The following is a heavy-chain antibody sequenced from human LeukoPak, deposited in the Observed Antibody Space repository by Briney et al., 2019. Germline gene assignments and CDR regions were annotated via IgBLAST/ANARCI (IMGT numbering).Heavy chain of an antibody. CDR2: IKQDGSEK. CDR3: ARGGGGHYAYWFDP. D-gene: IGHD3-16*01. Sequence: GGSLRLSCAASGFTFSSYGMSWVRQAPGKGLEWVANIKQDGSEKYYVDSVKGRFTISRDNAKNSLYLQMNSLRAEDTAVYYCARGGGGHYAYWFDPWGQGTLVTVSS. J-gene: IGHJ5*02. CDR1: GFTFSSYG. V-gene: IGHV3-7*01.